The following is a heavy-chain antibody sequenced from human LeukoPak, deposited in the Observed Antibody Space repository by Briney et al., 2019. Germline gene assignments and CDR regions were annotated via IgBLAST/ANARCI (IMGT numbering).Heavy chain of an antibody. V-gene: IGHV1-69*04. CDR2: IIPSFGIA. CDR3: AREDILTGYINWFDP. CDR1: GGTFSSYA. J-gene: IGHJ5*02. D-gene: IGHD3-9*01. Sequence: SVKVSCKASGGTFSSYAISWVRQAPGQGLEWMGRIIPSFGIANYAQKFRGRVTITADKSTSTAYMELSSLRSEDTAVYYCAREDILTGYINWFDPWGQGTLVTVSP.